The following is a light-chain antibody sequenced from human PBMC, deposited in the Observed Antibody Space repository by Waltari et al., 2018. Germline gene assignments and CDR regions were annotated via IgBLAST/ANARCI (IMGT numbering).Light chain of an antibody. J-gene: IGKJ1*01. V-gene: IGKV1-5*01. CDR3: QQYNSYLWT. CDR2: DAS. Sequence: DIQMTQSPSTLSASVGDRVTITCRASQSINTWLAWYRQRPGRAPKLLIYDASTVETGVPSRFSGSGSGTEFTLTISGLQPDDFATYYCQQYNSYLWTFGQGTKVEIK. CDR1: QSINTW.